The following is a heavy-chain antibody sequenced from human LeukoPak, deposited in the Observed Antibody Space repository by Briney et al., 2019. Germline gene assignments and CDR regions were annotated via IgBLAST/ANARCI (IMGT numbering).Heavy chain of an antibody. V-gene: IGHV5-51*01. Sequence: GESLKISCKGSGSRFTSYWIGWVRQMPGKGLEWMGIIYPGDSDTRYSPSFQGQVTISADKSISTAYLQWSSLKASDTAMYYCARRRDRYSYGRSFDYWGQGTLVTVSS. CDR3: ARRRDRYSYGRSFDY. D-gene: IGHD5-18*01. J-gene: IGHJ4*02. CDR2: IYPGDSDT. CDR1: GSRFTSYW.